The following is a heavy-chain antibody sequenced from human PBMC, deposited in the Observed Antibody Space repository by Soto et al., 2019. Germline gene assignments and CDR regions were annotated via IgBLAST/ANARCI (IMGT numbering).Heavy chain of an antibody. D-gene: IGHD5-18*01. CDR2: MNPNSCNT. Sequence: QVQLVQSGAEVKKPGASVKVSCKASGYTFTSYAINWVRQATGQGLEWMGWMNPNSCNTGYAQKFQGRVTMTRNTTISTAYMELSSLRSEDTAVYYCVRGMRPYRYGEFDYWGQGTLVTVSA. J-gene: IGHJ4*02. V-gene: IGHV1-8*01. CDR3: VRGMRPYRYGEFDY. CDR1: GYTFTSYA.